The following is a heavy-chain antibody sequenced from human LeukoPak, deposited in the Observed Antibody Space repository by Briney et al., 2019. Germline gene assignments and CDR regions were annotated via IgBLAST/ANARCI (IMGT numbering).Heavy chain of an antibody. V-gene: IGHV3-23*01. CDR1: AFTFNTYA. J-gene: IGHJ3*02. Sequence: GGSLRLSCAASAFTFNTYAMSWVRQAPGKGLEWVSGISGSGRTTYYAGSVKGRFPISRDESKNTLFVQRNSLRGEDTAVYYCAKDRRELDVFDIWGEGTMVTVS. CDR3: AKDRRELDVFDI. CDR2: ISGSGRTT.